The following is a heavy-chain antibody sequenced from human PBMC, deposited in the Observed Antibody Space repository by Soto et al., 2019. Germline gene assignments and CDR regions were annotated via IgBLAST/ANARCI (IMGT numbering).Heavy chain of an antibody. Sequence: SETLSLTCTVSGGSISSYYWSWIRQPPGKGLEWIGYIYNSGSTNYNHSLKSRVTISVDTSKNQFSLKVSSVTAADTAVYYCAREGWTSGYYGMDVWGQGTTVTVSS. V-gene: IGHV4-59*01. CDR1: GGSISSYY. D-gene: IGHD2-15*01. CDR2: IYNSGST. J-gene: IGHJ6*02. CDR3: AREGWTSGYYGMDV.